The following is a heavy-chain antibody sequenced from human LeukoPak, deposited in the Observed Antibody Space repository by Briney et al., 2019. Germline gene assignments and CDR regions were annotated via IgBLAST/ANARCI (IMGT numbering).Heavy chain of an antibody. J-gene: IGHJ4*02. V-gene: IGHV3-30*02. Sequence: GGSLRLSCTASGFTFRSYGMLWARHARGRGRVWVAFIRYDGSNKYYADYVNGRFTISRDNSKNTLYLQMNSLRAEDTAVYYCAKDPRGGMITFGGVIVDYWGQGTLVSVSS. D-gene: IGHD3-16*02. CDR2: IRYDGSNK. CDR3: AKDPRGGMITFGGVIVDY. CDR1: GFTFRSYG.